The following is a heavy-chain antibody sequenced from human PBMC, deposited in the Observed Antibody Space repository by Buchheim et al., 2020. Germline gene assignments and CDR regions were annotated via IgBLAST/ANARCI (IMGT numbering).Heavy chain of an antibody. CDR2: IWYDASNK. V-gene: IGHV3-33*01. D-gene: IGHD6-13*01. CDR3: ARESDIAAAGEEGGDFDY. J-gene: IGHJ4*02. CDR1: GFNFSNYA. Sequence: QVQLVESGGGVVQPGRSLRLSCAASGFNFSNYAMDWVRQAPGKGLEWVAVIWYDASNKYYADSVKGRFTVSRDNSKNTVYLQMNSLRAEDTAVYYCARESDIAAAGEEGGDFDYWGQGTL.